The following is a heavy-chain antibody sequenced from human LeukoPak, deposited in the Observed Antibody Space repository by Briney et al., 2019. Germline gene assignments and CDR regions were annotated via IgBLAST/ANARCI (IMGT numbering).Heavy chain of an antibody. CDR3: ARDTHISLIVVGGAFEI. V-gene: IGHV4-4*07. J-gene: IGHJ3*02. CDR2: IYTSGTS. Sequence: SETLSLTCTVSGGSVRSYYWSWIRQPAGEGLEWIGQIYTSGTSNYNPSLKSRLTMSVDTSKNQVSLKLSSVTAADTAVYYCARDTHISLIVVGGAFEIWGQGTMVTVSS. CDR1: GGSVRSYY. D-gene: IGHD3-22*01.